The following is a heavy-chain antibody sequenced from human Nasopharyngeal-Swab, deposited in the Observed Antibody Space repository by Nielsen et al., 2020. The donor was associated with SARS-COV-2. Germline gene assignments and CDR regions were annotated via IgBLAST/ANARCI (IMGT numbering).Heavy chain of an antibody. J-gene: IGHJ5*02. CDR2: MSPNSGNT. V-gene: IGHV1-8*02. D-gene: IGHD3-10*01. Sequence: ASVKVSCKASGGTFSSYAITWVRQAPGQGLEGMGWMSPNSGNTGYAQKFQGRVTMTRNTSTSTAYLELSSLRSEDTAVYYCARGGSSLGANLEDPWGQGTLVIVSS. CDR3: ARGGSSLGANLEDP. CDR1: GGTFSSYA.